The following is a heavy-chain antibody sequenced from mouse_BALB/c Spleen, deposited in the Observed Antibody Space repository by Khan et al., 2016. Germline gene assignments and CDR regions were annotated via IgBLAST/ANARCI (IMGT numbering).Heavy chain of an antibody. CDR2: IWAGGST. J-gene: IGHJ3*01. V-gene: IGHV2-9*02. CDR3: ARDDQEFDAWFAS. Sequence: QVQLKQSGPGLVAPSQSLSITCTVSGFSLTNSGVHWVRQPPRKGLDWLGVIWAGGSTDYNSALMSRLSITRDTTQNQVFLKMNSLQTDDTAMYYYARDDQEFDAWFASWGQGTLVTVSA. CDR1: GFSLTNSG.